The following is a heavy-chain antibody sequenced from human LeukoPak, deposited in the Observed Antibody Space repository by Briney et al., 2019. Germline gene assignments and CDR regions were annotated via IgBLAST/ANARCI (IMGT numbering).Heavy chain of an antibody. CDR3: ARFETIAVVTVDY. J-gene: IGHJ4*02. Sequence: GGSLTLSCTASGFTFSTYSMNWVRQAPGKGLEWVSSISRSGRTIYYEDSVKSRFTISRDNAKNSLYLQMNSLRAEDTAMYYCARFETIAVVTVDYWGQGTLVTVSS. CDR2: ISRSGRTI. CDR1: GFTFSTYS. D-gene: IGHD6-19*01. V-gene: IGHV3-21*01.